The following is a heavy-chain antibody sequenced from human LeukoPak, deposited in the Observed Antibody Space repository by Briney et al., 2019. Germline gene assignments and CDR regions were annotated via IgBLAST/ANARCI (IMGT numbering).Heavy chain of an antibody. Sequence: GGSLRLSCAGSGFTFSSYAMSWVRQAPGKGLEWVSTISGSGGAGTYYADSVKGRFTVSRGNSRNTLYLPMNSLRAEDTAVYYCVKDRGGSPFYGMDVWGQGTTVTVSS. CDR3: VKDRGGSPFYGMDV. CDR1: GFTFSSYA. J-gene: IGHJ6*02. CDR2: ISGSGGAGT. D-gene: IGHD1-26*01. V-gene: IGHV3-23*01.